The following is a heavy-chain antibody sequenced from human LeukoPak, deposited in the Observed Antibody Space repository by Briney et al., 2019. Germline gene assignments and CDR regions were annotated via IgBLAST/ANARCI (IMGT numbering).Heavy chain of an antibody. CDR3: ASGSGSYYNYYFDY. CDR1: GGSLSSYY. V-gene: IGHV4-4*07. Sequence: SETLSLTCTVSGGSLSSYYWSWIRQPAGKGLEWIGRIYTSGSTNYNPSLKSRVTMSVDTSKNQFSLKLSSVTAADTAVYYCASGSGSYYNYYFDYWGQGTLVTVSS. D-gene: IGHD3-10*01. CDR2: IYTSGST. J-gene: IGHJ4*02.